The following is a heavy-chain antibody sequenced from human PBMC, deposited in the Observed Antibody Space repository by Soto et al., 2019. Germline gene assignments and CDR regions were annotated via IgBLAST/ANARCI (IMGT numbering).Heavy chain of an antibody. D-gene: IGHD3-22*01. Sequence: EVQLVESGGGLVKPGGSLRLSCAASGFTFSSYSMNWVRQAPGKGLEWVSSISSSSSYIYYADSVKGRFTIPRDNAKNSVELQMNGLRAEDTAVYYCASHPRDSSGYWYYFDYWGQGTLVTVSS. V-gene: IGHV3-21*01. CDR3: ASHPRDSSGYWYYFDY. J-gene: IGHJ4*02. CDR1: GFTFSSYS. CDR2: ISSSSSYI.